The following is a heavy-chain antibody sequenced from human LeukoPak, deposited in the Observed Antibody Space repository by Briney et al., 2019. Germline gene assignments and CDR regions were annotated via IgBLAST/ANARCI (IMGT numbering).Heavy chain of an antibody. CDR2: FNPSGGST. D-gene: IGHD3-22*01. CDR1: GYTVTGYY. CDR3: ARGPPITYFFDSSGYRNFDY. Sequence: ASVKVSCKSSGYTVTGYYMHWVRQAPGQGLEWMGIFNPSGGSTTYPQNFQGRVSMSGETSTSIVYMELSRLRSEDTAVYYCARGPPITYFFDSSGYRNFDYWGQGTLVTVSS. V-gene: IGHV1-46*01. J-gene: IGHJ4*02.